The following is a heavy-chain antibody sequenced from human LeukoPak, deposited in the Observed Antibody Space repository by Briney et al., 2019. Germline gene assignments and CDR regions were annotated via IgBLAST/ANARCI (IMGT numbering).Heavy chain of an antibody. CDR3: AKDLYDILTGYGMDV. CDR2: ISYDGSNK. V-gene: IGHV3-30*18. D-gene: IGHD3-9*01. CDR1: GFTFSSYG. Sequence: GRSLRLSCAASGFTFSSYGMHWVRQAPGKGLEWVAVISYDGSNKYYADSVKGRFTISRDNSKNTLYLQMNSLRAEDTAVYYCAKDLYDILTGYGMDVWGQGTTVTVSS. J-gene: IGHJ6*02.